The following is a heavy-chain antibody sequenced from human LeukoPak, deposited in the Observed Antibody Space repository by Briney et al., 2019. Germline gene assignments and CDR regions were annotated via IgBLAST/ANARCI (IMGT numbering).Heavy chain of an antibody. Sequence: GGSLRLSCAASGCTFSDYYMSWIRQAPGKGLEWVSYISSSGSTIYYADSVKGRFTISRDNAKNSLYLQMNSLRAEDTAVYYCARAPNWNDVSFDYWGQGTLVTVSS. CDR3: ARAPNWNDVSFDY. D-gene: IGHD1-20*01. CDR2: ISSSGSTI. V-gene: IGHV3-11*01. CDR1: GCTFSDYY. J-gene: IGHJ4*02.